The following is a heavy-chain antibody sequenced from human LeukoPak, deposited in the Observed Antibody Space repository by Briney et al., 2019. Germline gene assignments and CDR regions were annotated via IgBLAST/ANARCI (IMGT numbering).Heavy chain of an antibody. Sequence: PSETLSLTCTVSGGSISSSSYYWGWIRQPPGKGLEWIGSIYYSGSTYYNPSLKSRVTISVDTSKNQFSLKLSSVTAADTAVYYCARLGDCSSTSCYMGFDYWGQGTLVTVSS. CDR1: GGSISSSSYY. V-gene: IGHV4-39*01. CDR3: ARLGDCSSTSCYMGFDY. CDR2: IYYSGST. D-gene: IGHD2-2*02. J-gene: IGHJ4*02.